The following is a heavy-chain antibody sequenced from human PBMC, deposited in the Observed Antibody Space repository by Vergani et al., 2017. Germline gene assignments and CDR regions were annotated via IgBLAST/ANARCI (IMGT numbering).Heavy chain of an antibody. CDR1: GFIFSDHY. J-gene: IGHJ3*01. CDR2: ISGNNDDV. CDR3: VRDVRVSRT. Sequence: EVQLVESGGDLVQPGRSLRLSCAASGFIFSDHYMDWVRQAPGKGLEWVSSISGNNDDVYYADSVKGRFTISRDNAKNSLYLDMSSLRAEDTAVYYCVRDVRVSRTWGQGTLVAVSS. V-gene: IGHV3-69-1*01.